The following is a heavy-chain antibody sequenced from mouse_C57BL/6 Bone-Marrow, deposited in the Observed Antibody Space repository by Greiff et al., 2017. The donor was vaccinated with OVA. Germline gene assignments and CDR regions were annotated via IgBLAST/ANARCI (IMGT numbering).Heavy chain of an antibody. Sequence: EVQLVESGEGLVKPGGSLKLSCAASGFTFSSYAMSWVRQTPEKRLEWVAYISSGGDYIYYADTVKGRFTISRDNARNTLYLQMSSLKSEDTAMYYCTRDDGGTAWFAYWGQGTLVTVSA. CDR3: TRDDGGTAWFAY. V-gene: IGHV5-9-1*02. CDR2: ISSGGDYI. J-gene: IGHJ3*01. D-gene: IGHD1-1*02. CDR1: GFTFSSYA.